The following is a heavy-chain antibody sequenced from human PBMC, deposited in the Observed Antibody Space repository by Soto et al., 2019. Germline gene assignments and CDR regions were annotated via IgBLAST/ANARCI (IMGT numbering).Heavy chain of an antibody. Sequence: SETLSLTCTVSGGSMRNYYWSWIRQHPGKGLEWIGYIYYSGSTYYNPSLKSRVTISVDTSKNQFSLKLSSVTAADTAVYYCARDHHGSGSSYYYGMDVWGQGTTVTVSS. CDR3: ARDHHGSGSSYYYGMDV. V-gene: IGHV4-31*03. J-gene: IGHJ6*02. CDR2: IYYSGST. D-gene: IGHD3-10*01. CDR1: GGSMRNYY.